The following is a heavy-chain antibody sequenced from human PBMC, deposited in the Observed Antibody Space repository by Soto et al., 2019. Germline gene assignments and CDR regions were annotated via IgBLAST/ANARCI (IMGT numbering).Heavy chain of an antibody. V-gene: IGHV3-33*01. CDR3: ARDRDVGSSWYYFDY. Sequence: GGSLRLSCAASGFTFSSYGMHWVRQAPGKGLEWVAVIWYDGSNKYYADSVKGRFTISRDNSKNTLYLQMNSLRAEDTAVYYCARDRDVGSSWYYFDYWGQGTLVTVSS. D-gene: IGHD6-13*01. CDR1: GFTFSSYG. J-gene: IGHJ4*02. CDR2: IWYDGSNK.